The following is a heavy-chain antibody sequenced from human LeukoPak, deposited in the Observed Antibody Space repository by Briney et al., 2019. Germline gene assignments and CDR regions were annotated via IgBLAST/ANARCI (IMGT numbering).Heavy chain of an antibody. J-gene: IGHJ5*02. CDR3: ARAVRGYYYGSGSSNNWFDP. CDR1: GYTFTSYG. Sequence: ASVKVSCKASGYTFTSYGISWVRQAPGQGLEWMGWISAYNGNTNYAQKLQGRVTMTTDTSTSTAYMELRSLRSDDTAVYYCARAVRGYYYGSGSSNNWFDPWGQGTLVTVSS. D-gene: IGHD3-10*01. CDR2: ISAYNGNT. V-gene: IGHV1-18*01.